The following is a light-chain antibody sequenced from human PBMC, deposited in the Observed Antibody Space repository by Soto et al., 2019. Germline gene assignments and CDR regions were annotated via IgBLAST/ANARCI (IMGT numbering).Light chain of an antibody. CDR2: AAS. CDR3: QQSFKTWT. CDR1: QNISNF. V-gene: IGKV1-39*01. J-gene: IGKJ1*01. Sequence: IQVTQSPSSLCASVGDRVTITCRASQNISNFLHWYQHKPGTAPTLLIYAASNLQGGVPSRFTGGGSGTEFTLTISNLQPEDLATYYCQQSFKTWTFGQGTKVDIK.